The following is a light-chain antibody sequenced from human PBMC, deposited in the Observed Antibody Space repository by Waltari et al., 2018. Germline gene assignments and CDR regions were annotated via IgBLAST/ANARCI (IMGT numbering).Light chain of an antibody. V-gene: IGLV2-11*01. CDR1: SSDVGGYDF. CDR2: DVH. CDR3: CSYAGADTSVL. Sequence: QSALTQPRSVSGSPGQSVTVSCTGTSSDVGGYDFVSWYQQYPGKAPKLIIYDVHKRPPGVPDCFSCSKSGNTASLTISGLLNDDEADYYCCSYAGADTSVLFGGGTTLTVL. J-gene: IGLJ2*01.